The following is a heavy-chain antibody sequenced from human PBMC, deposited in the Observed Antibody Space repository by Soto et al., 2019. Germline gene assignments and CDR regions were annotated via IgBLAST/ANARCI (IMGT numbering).Heavy chain of an antibody. D-gene: IGHD3-16*01. J-gene: IGHJ4*02. V-gene: IGHV1-2*04. CDR3: AVCRGFGDVTEVYYLDY. CDR2: INPNSVDP. Sequence: QVQLVQSGAELKKPGASVKVSCKASGYTFTDFYIHWVRQAPGQGLEWMGWINPNSVDPNYAQSFQGWVTVASETTINTAYMEQSSLAADDSAVFYCAVCRGFGDVTEVYYLDYWGQGTLVTVSP. CDR1: GYTFTDFY.